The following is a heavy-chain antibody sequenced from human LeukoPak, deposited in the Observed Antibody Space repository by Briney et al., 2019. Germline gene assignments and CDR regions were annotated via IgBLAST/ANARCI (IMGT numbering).Heavy chain of an antibody. V-gene: IGHV3-23*01. Sequence: GGSLRLSCAVFGFNFRGYAMRWVRQAPGKGLKGDAAITGKGGTTYYADSVKGRFTISRDNSKNTLYLQMNSLRAEDTAVYYCAKFASIVVVPAAMPAFDYWGQGTLVTVSS. CDR1: GFNFRGYA. J-gene: IGHJ4*02. D-gene: IGHD2-2*01. CDR3: AKFASIVVVPAAMPAFDY. CDR2: ITGKGGTT.